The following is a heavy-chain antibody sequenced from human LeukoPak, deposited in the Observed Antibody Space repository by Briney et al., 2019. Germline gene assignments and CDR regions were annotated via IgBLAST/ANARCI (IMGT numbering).Heavy chain of an antibody. CDR2: IYYSGST. CDR1: GYSISSGYY. V-gene: IGHV4-38-2*02. J-gene: IGHJ4*02. D-gene: IGHD3-3*01. CDR3: ARHATYYDFWSGYYSGGYYFDY. Sequence: SETLSLTCTVSGYSISSGYYWGWIRQPPGKGLEWIGSIYYSGSTYYNPSLKSRVTISVDTSKNQFSLKLSSVTAADTAVYYCARHATYYDFWSGYYSGGYYFDYWGQGTLVTVSS.